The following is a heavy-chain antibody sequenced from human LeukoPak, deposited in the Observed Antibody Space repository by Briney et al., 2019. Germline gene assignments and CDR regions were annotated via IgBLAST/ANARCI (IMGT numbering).Heavy chain of an antibody. J-gene: IGHJ4*02. CDR1: GYTFTVYY. V-gene: IGHV1-2*02. CDR3: ARVHDYGDLRMDY. Sequence: ASVTVSCKASGYTFTVYYMHWVRQAPGQGLEWMGWINTNSGGTNYAQKFQGRVTMTRDTSISTAYMELSRLRSDDTAVYYCARVHDYGDLRMDYWGQGTLVTVSS. CDR2: INTNSGGT. D-gene: IGHD4-17*01.